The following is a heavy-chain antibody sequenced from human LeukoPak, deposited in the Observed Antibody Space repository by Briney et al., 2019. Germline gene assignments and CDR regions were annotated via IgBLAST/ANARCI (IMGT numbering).Heavy chain of an antibody. Sequence: PSQTLSLTCTVSGGSISSGDYYWSWIRQPPGKGLEWNGYIYYSGSTYYNPSLKSRVTISVDTSKNQFSLKLSSVTAADTAVYYCARTLLGYCSSTSCYNFDYWGQGTLVTVSS. D-gene: IGHD2-2*02. CDR1: GGSISSGDYY. CDR3: ARTLLGYCSSTSCYNFDY. J-gene: IGHJ4*02. CDR2: IYYSGST. V-gene: IGHV4-30-4*08.